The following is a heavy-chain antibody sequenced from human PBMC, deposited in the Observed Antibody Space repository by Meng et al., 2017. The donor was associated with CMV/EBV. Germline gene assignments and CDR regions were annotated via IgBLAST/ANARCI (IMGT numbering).Heavy chain of an antibody. Sequence: GESLKISCAASGFAFSSYEMSWVRQTPGKGLEWISYIDTSGNTIYYADSVKGRFTISRDNVKSPLYLLMESLRAEDTAVYYCARIFCTTTDCYYDYWGRGTLVTVSS. CDR3: ARIFCTTTDCYYDY. D-gene: IGHD2-8*01. CDR2: IDTSGNTI. V-gene: IGHV3-48*03. CDR1: GFAFSSYE. J-gene: IGHJ4*02.